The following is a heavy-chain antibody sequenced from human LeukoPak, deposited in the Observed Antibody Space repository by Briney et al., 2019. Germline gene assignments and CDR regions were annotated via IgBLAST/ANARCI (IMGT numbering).Heavy chain of an antibody. J-gene: IGHJ4*02. CDR2: ISSSSSYI. D-gene: IGHD2-8*01. CDR3: ARGLSVLMVYAISY. V-gene: IGHV3-21*01. Sequence: SISSSSSYIYYADSVKARFTISRDNAKTSLYLQMNSLRAEDTAVYYCARGLSVLMVYAISYWGQGTLVTVSS.